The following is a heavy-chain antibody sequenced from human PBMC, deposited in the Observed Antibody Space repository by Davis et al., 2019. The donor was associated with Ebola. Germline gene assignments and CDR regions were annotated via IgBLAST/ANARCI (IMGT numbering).Heavy chain of an antibody. D-gene: IGHD4-23*01. V-gene: IGHV1-2*02. CDR3: AITRGGNSVFNYYYYMDV. CDR1: GYTFTGYY. Sequence: ASVKVSCKASGYTFTGYYMHWVRQAPGQGLEWMGWINPNSGGTNYAQKFQGRVTMTRDTSISTAYMELSRLRSDDTAVYYCAITRGGNSVFNYYYYMDVWGKGTTVTVSS. J-gene: IGHJ6*03. CDR2: INPNSGGT.